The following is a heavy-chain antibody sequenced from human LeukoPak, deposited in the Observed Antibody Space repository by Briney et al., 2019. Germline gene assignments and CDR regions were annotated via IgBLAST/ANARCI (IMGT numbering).Heavy chain of an antibody. CDR1: GRPFSGYS. CDR2: INHGGST. V-gene: IGHV4-34*01. Sequence: SETLSLTCAVYGRPFSGYSWSWIRQPPGKGLEWIGEINHGGSTNYNPAPKSRVTISVDTSKTQFSLKLSSVTAADTAVYYCARAYCGGDCHLHTYYFDYWGQGTLVTVSS. J-gene: IGHJ4*02. D-gene: IGHD2-21*02. CDR3: ARAYCGGDCHLHTYYFDY.